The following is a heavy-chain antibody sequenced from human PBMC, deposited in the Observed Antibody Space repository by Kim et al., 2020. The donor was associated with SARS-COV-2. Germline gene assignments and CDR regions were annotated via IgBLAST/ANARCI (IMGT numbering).Heavy chain of an antibody. CDR1: GGSISSSSYY. D-gene: IGHD6-19*01. J-gene: IGHJ4*02. V-gene: IGHV4-39*01. Sequence: SETLSLTCTVSGGSISSSSYYWGWIRQPPGKGLDWIGCNYYSGSTDHNPSLKSPVTISVATSKNQFSLKLSSVTAADTAVYYCASHSSGWDFDDWGQGTLVTVSS. CDR3: ASHSSGWDFDD. CDR2: NYYSGST.